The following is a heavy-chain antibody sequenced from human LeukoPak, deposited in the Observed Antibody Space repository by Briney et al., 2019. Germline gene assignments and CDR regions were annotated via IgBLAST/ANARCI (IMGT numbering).Heavy chain of an antibody. CDR2: INPNSGGT. J-gene: IGHJ6*03. D-gene: IGHD6-13*01. V-gene: IGHV1-2*02. Sequence: GASVKVSCKASGYTFTGYYMHWVRQAPGQGLEWMGWINPNSGGTNYAQKFQGRVTMTRDTSISTAYMELSRLRSDDTAVYYCASRGYTVGDYYYYMDVWGKGTTVTVSS. CDR3: ASRGYTVGDYYYYMDV. CDR1: GYTFTGYY.